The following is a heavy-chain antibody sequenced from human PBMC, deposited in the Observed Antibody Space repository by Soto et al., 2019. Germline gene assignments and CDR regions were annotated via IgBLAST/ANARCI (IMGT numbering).Heavy chain of an antibody. J-gene: IGHJ6*02. CDR3: ARVGSGWYHHYYGMDV. Sequence: ASVKVSCKASGGTFSSYAISWVRQAPGQGLEWMGGIIPIFGTANYAQKFQGRVTITADESTSTAYMELSSLRSEDTAVYYCARVGSGWYHHYYGMDVWGQGTTVTVSS. CDR2: IIPIFGTA. CDR1: GGTFSSYA. D-gene: IGHD6-19*01. V-gene: IGHV1-69*13.